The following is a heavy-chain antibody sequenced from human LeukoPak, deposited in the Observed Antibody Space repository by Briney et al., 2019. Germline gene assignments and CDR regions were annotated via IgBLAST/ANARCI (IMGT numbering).Heavy chain of an antibody. CDR1: GFTLSAYW. J-gene: IGHJ5*02. CDR3: ARDQDYDSSGP. CDR2: INEDGDIT. Sequence: GGSLRLSCADSGFTLSAYWVHWVRQPPGKGLVWVSRINEDGDITNYADSVRGRFTISRDNAKNTLYLQMNSLRAEDTAVYYCARDQDYDSSGPWGQGTLVTVSS. V-gene: IGHV3-74*01. D-gene: IGHD3-22*01.